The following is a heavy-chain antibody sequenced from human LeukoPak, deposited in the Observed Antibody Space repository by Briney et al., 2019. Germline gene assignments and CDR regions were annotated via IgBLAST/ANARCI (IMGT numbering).Heavy chain of an antibody. D-gene: IGHD6-19*01. J-gene: IGHJ6*03. CDR2: INPNSGGT. CDR1: GYTFTGYY. V-gene: IGHV1-2*02. CDR3: ARAHRWKPIAVAGLNSYYYMDV. Sequence: VASVKVSCKASGYTFTGYYMHWVRQAPGQGLEWMGWINPNSGGTNYAQKFQGRVTMTRDTSISTAYMELSRLRSDDTAVYYCARAHRWKPIAVAGLNSYYYMDVWGKGTTVTVSS.